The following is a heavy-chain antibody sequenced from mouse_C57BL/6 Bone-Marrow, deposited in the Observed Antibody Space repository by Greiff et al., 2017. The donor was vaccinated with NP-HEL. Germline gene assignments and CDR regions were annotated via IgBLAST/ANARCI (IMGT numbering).Heavy chain of an antibody. D-gene: IGHD2-3*01. Sequence: ESGPELVKPGASVKISCKASGYAFSSSWMNWVKQRPGKGLEWIGRIYPGDGDTNYNGKFKGKATLTADKSSSTAYMQLSSLTSEDSAVYFCASIYDGYAWFAYWGQGTLVTVSA. J-gene: IGHJ3*01. CDR3: ASIYDGYAWFAY. V-gene: IGHV1-82*01. CDR1: GYAFSSSW. CDR2: IYPGDGDT.